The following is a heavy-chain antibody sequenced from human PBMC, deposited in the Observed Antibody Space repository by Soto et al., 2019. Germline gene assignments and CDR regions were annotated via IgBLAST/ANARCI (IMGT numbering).Heavy chain of an antibody. V-gene: IGHV3-33*06. CDR3: AKDATRTNGWYHFDY. Sequence: GGSLRLSCAASGFTFSSYGMHWVRQAPGKGLEWVAVIWYDGSNKYYADSVKGRFTISRDNSKNTLYLQMNSLRAEDTAVYYCAKDATRTNGWYHFDYWGQGALVTVSS. J-gene: IGHJ4*02. D-gene: IGHD6-19*01. CDR2: IWYDGSNK. CDR1: GFTFSSYG.